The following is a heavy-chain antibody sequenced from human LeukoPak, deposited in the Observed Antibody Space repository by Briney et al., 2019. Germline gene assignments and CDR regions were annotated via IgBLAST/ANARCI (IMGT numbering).Heavy chain of an antibody. CDR1: GYTFTGYY. CDR2: INPNSGGT. Sequence: ASVKVSCKASGYTFTGYYVHWVRQAPGQGLEWMGWINPNSGGTYYGQKFQGRVTMTRDTSINTAYLELSRLRSDDTAVYYCATYQMNVYHYDGGGYYHFDYWGRGTLVTVSS. J-gene: IGHJ4*02. D-gene: IGHD3-22*01. CDR3: ATYQMNVYHYDGGGYYHFDY. V-gene: IGHV1-2*02.